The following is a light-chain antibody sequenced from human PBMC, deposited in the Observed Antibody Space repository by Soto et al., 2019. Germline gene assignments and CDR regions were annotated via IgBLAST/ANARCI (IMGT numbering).Light chain of an antibody. Sequence: QSALTQPASVSGSPGRSITISCTGTSTDIGTYNSVSWYQHHPGKAPKLLIFEVSNRPSGVSYRFSGSKSGNTASLTISGLQAEDEADYYCSSYTGSSTLYVFGTGTKLTVL. CDR2: EVS. CDR1: STDIGTYNS. V-gene: IGLV2-14*01. J-gene: IGLJ1*01. CDR3: SSYTGSSTLYV.